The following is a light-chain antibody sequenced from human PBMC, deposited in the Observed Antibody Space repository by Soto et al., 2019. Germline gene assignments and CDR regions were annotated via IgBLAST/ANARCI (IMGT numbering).Light chain of an antibody. Sequence: EIVLTQSPGTLSLSPGERATLSCRASRSVSSRYLAWYQQKAGQAPRLLISGASSRATGIPDRFSGSGSGTVLTLIIRRLEPEDFAIYYCHQDGYSQNTCGQGTKVEIK. CDR2: GAS. V-gene: IGKV3-20*01. CDR3: HQDGYSQNT. CDR1: RSVSSRY. J-gene: IGKJ2*01.